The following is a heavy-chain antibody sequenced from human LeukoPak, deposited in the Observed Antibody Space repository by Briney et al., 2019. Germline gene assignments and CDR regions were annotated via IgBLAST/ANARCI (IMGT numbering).Heavy chain of an antibody. CDR2: INPSGGST. CDR1: GYTFTSYY. Sequence: ASVKVSCKASGYTFTSYYMHWVRQAPGQGLEWMGIINPSGGSTSYAQKLQGRVTMTTDTSTSTAYMELRSLRSDDTAVYYCARVDTAMHLPFDYWGQGTLVTVSS. D-gene: IGHD5-18*01. J-gene: IGHJ4*02. V-gene: IGHV1-46*01. CDR3: ARVDTAMHLPFDY.